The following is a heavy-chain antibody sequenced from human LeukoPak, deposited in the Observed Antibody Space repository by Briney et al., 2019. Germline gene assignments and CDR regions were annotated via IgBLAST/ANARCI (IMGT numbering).Heavy chain of an antibody. J-gene: IGHJ6*03. CDR3: AKAVAGANYYYYYMDV. Sequence: SGGTLRLSCAASGFTFSSYGMSWVRQAPGKGLEWVSAISGSGGSTYYADSVKGRFTISRDNSKNTLYLQMNSLRAEDTAVYYCAKAVAGANYYYYYMDVWGKGTTVTISS. D-gene: IGHD6-19*01. CDR2: ISGSGGST. V-gene: IGHV3-23*01. CDR1: GFTFSSYG.